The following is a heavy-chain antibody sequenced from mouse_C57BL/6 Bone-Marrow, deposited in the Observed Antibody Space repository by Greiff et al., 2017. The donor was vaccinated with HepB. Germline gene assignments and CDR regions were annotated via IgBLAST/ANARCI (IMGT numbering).Heavy chain of an antibody. Sequence: VQGVESGPELVKPGASVKISCKASGYAFSSSWMNWVKQRPGKGLEWIGRIYPGDGDTNYNGKFKGKATLTADKSSSTAYMQLSSLTSEDSAVYFCARSSGNAWFAYWGQGTLVTVSA. CDR1: GYAFSSSW. J-gene: IGHJ3*01. V-gene: IGHV1-82*01. CDR2: IYPGDGDT. D-gene: IGHD1-3*01. CDR3: ARSSGNAWFAY.